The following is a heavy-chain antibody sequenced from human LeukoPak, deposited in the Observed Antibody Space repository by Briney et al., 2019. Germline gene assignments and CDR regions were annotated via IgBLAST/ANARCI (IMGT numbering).Heavy chain of an antibody. J-gene: IGHJ3*02. CDR3: ARDSSGYLRAFDI. D-gene: IGHD3-22*01. CDR1: GGTFSSYA. CDR2: IIPIFGTA. Sequence: SVKVSCKASGGTFSSYAISWVRQAPGQGLEWMGGIIPIFGTANYAQKFQGRVTITADESTSTAYMELSSLRSEDTAVYYCARDSSGYLRAFDIWGQGTMVTVSS. V-gene: IGHV1-69*13.